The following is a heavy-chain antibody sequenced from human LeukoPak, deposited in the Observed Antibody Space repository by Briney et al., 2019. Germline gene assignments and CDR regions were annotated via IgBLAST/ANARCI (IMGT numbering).Heavy chain of an antibody. V-gene: IGHV3-74*01. D-gene: IGHD4-17*01. J-gene: IGHJ4*02. Sequence: GGSLRLSCAASGFTFSSYWVHWVRQAPGKGLVWVSRINSDGRSTSYADAVRGGSTISRDNAKNTLYLQMNSLRAEDTAVYYCARGTTVTPGGGYYWGQGTLVTVSS. CDR1: GFTFSSYW. CDR3: ARGTTVTPGGGYY. CDR2: INSDGRST.